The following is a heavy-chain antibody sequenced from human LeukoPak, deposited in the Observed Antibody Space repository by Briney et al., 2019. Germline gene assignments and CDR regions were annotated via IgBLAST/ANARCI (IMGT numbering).Heavy chain of an antibody. J-gene: IGHJ4*02. CDR1: GFTFSSYA. V-gene: IGHV3-23*01. Sequence: PGGSLRLSCAASGFTFSSYAMSWVRQAPGKGLEWVSAISTGGGSTYADSVKGRFTISRDNSKNTLYLQMNSLRAEDTAIYYCANPSTTYYYFAYWGQGTLVTVSS. CDR3: ANPSTTYYYFAY. D-gene: IGHD2/OR15-2a*01. CDR2: ISTGGGST.